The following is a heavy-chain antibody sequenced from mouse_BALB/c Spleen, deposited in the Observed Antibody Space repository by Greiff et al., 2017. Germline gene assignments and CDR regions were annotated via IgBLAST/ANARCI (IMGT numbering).Heavy chain of an antibody. D-gene: IGHD1-1*01. CDR3: TRGDYYGSSYLFAY. V-gene: IGHV1S22*01. J-gene: IGHJ3*01. CDR2: IYPGSGST. Sequence: LQQPGSELVRPGASVKLSCKASGYTFTSYWMHWVKQRPGQGLEWIGNIYPGSGSTNYDEKFKSKATLTVDTSSSTAYMQLSSLTSEDSAVYYCTRGDYYGSSYLFAYWGQGTLVTVSA. CDR1: GYTFTSYW.